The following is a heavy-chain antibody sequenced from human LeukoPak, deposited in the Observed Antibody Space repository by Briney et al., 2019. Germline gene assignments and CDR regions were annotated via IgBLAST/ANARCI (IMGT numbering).Heavy chain of an antibody. CDR1: GYTFTSYG. D-gene: IGHD2-8*01. Sequence: ASVKVSCKASGYTFTSYGISWVRQAPGQGLEWMGWISAYNGNTNYAQKLQGRVTMTTDTSTSTAYMELRSLRSDDTAVYYCARDGGDIVLMVYAPPYYFDCWGQGTLVTVSS. V-gene: IGHV1-18*01. J-gene: IGHJ4*02. CDR3: ARDGGDIVLMVYAPPYYFDC. CDR2: ISAYNGNT.